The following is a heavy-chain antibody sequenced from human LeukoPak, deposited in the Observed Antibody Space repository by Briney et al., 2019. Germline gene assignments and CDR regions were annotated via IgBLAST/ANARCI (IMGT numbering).Heavy chain of an antibody. D-gene: IGHD3-10*01. V-gene: IGHV3-21*01. J-gene: IGHJ4*02. Sequence: GGSLRLSCAASGYIFSSFGVNWVRQAPGKGLEWVSSISSSSSYIYYADSVKGRFTISRDNAKNSLYLQMNSLRAEDTAVYYCLSGILWFGELSSLDYWGQGTLVTVSS. CDR3: LSGILWFGELSSLDY. CDR1: GYIFSSFG. CDR2: ISSSSSYI.